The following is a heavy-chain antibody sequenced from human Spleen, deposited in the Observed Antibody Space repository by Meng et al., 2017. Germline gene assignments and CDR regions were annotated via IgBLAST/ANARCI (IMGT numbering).Heavy chain of an antibody. CDR3: ARGHEGGDYNFDY. V-gene: IGHV4-30-4*01. CDR1: GGSISSDDYY. Sequence: QVQLQESGPGLVKPSQTLSLTCPVSGGSISSDDYYWSWIRQPPGKGLEWIGYIYYSGSTYYNASLKSRVTMSVDTSKNQFSLDLSSVTAVDTAVYYCARGHEGGDYNFDYWGQGTLVTVSS. CDR2: IYYSGST. D-gene: IGHD4-17*01. J-gene: IGHJ4*02.